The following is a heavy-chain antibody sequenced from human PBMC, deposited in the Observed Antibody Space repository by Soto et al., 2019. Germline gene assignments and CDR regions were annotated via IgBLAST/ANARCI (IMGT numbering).Heavy chain of an antibody. J-gene: IGHJ6*01. CDR1: GGSVNSDSYY. CDR2: LYYSGST. D-gene: IGHD2-15*01. V-gene: IGHV4-61*01. CDR3: ARESRKSSAPGYSDD. Sequence: QVQLQESGPGLVKPSEALSLTCTVSGGSVNSDSYYWTWIRQPPGKRLEWIGSLYYSGSTNYNPSHNRRVLISVDTAKNQLSLELSSVTAEDTAGNLWARESRKSSAPGYSDDWGQGTTVTDSS.